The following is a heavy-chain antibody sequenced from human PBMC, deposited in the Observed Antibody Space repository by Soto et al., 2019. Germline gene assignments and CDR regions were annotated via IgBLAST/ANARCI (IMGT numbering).Heavy chain of an antibody. Sequence: GGSLRLSCAASGFTLSTYTVNWVRQAPGKGLEWVSSLTSSSRYIYYAESVKGRFTISRDNAKNSLYLQMNSLRAEDTAVYYSARVGPSYCGGDCYSFDYWGHGTLVTVSS. J-gene: IGHJ4*01. CDR1: GFTLSTYT. D-gene: IGHD2-21*02. CDR3: ARVGPSYCGGDCYSFDY. CDR2: LTSSSRYI. V-gene: IGHV3-21*01.